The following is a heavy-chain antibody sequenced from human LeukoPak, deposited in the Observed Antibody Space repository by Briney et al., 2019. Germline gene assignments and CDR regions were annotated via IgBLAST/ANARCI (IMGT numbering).Heavy chain of an antibody. V-gene: IGHV3-23*01. CDR3: AKDSWEQQRGYFDY. Sequence: GGSLRLSCAASGFTFSRYAMSWVRQAPGKGLEWVSAISGSGGSTYYADSVKGRFTISRDNSKNTLYLQMNSLRAEDTAVYYCAKDSWEQQRGYFDYWGQGTLVTVSS. CDR2: ISGSGGST. CDR1: GFTFSRYA. J-gene: IGHJ4*02. D-gene: IGHD6-13*01.